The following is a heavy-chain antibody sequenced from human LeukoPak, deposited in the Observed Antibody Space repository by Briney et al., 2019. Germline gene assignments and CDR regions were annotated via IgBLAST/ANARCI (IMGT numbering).Heavy chain of an antibody. D-gene: IGHD2-2*01. V-gene: IGHV1-46*01. CDR3: AREAYAQPIYYYYYYGMDV. CDR2: INPSGGST. Sequence: GASVKVSCKASGYTFTSYYMHWVRQAPGQGLEWMGIINPSGGSTSYAQKFQGRVTMTRDTSTSTAYMELRSLRSDDTAVYYCAREAYAQPIYYYYYYGMDVWGQGTTVTVSS. CDR1: GYTFTSYY. J-gene: IGHJ6*02.